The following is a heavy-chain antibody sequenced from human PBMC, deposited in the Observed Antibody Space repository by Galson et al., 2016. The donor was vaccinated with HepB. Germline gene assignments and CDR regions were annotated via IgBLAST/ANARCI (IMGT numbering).Heavy chain of an antibody. Sequence: DSVKGRFTISRDNSENTLYLQMNSLRAEDTAVYYCATPLGYCSGGTCYGGYFYGMDVWGQGTTVFVSS. CDR3: ATPLGYCSGGTCYGGYFYGMDV. J-gene: IGHJ6*02. D-gene: IGHD2-15*01. V-gene: IGHV3-30*03.